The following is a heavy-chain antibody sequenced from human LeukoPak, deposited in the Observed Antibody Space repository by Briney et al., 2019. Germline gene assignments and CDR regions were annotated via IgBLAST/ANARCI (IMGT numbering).Heavy chain of an antibody. CDR2: IYTSGST. J-gene: IGHJ4*02. CDR3: ARLKGVSGSYFFDY. CDR1: GGSISSGSYY. V-gene: IGHV4-61*02. Sequence: PSQTLSLTCTVSGGSISSGSYYWSWIRQPAGKGLEWIGRIYTSGSTNYNPSLKSRVTISVDTSKNQFSLKLSSVTAADTAVYYCARLKGVSGSYFFDYWGQGTLVTVSS. D-gene: IGHD3-10*01.